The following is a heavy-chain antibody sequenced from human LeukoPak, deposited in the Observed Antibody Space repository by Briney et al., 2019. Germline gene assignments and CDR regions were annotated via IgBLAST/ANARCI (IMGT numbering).Heavy chain of an antibody. CDR3: ARSHIVGGTPFDY. CDR1: GYTFTGYY. V-gene: IGHV1-2*02. Sequence: ASVKVSCKAPGYTFTGYYMHWVRQAPGQGPEWMGWINCNSGGTKYAQKFQGRVTMTRDTSISTAYMELSRLRSDDTAVYSCARSHIVGGTPFDYWGQGTLVTVSS. D-gene: IGHD1-26*01. J-gene: IGHJ4*02. CDR2: INCNSGGT.